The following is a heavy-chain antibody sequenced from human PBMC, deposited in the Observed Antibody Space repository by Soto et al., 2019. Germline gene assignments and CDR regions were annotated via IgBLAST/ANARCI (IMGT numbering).Heavy chain of an antibody. D-gene: IGHD3-22*01. CDR3: ARTEDSSVYYGGWFDV. Sequence: GVSVKVSCKASGHTFTSYGISWVQLVPGQGLEWMGWISAYIVHTNYAQKLQGRDTMTTDTSTSTAYLELRLLICDDTAACYCARTEDSSVYYGGWFDVWGQVTMVTVSS. CDR2: ISAYIVHT. CDR1: GHTFTSYG. J-gene: IGHJ5*02. V-gene: IGHV1-18*04.